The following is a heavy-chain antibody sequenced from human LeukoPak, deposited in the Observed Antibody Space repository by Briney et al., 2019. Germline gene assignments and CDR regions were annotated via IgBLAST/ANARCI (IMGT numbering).Heavy chain of an antibody. Sequence: ASVKVSCKASGYTFTSYDINWVRQAPGQGLEWMGWMNPNIGNTGYAQKFQGRVTITRNTSISTAYMELSSLRSEDTAVYYCARASEDYDFWSGLRYYYYYMDVWGKGTTVTVSS. CDR3: ARASEDYDFWSGLRYYYYYMDV. D-gene: IGHD3-3*01. J-gene: IGHJ6*03. CDR1: GYTFTSYD. CDR2: MNPNIGNT. V-gene: IGHV1-8*03.